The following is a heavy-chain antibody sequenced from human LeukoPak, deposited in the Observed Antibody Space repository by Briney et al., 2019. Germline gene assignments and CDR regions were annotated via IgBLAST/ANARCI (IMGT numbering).Heavy chain of an antibody. J-gene: IGHJ3*01. CDR3: VRDRDYAFDF. V-gene: IGHV3-74*01. CDR1: GFTFSNYW. Sequence: GGSLRLSCAASGFTFSNYWMHWVRQAPGKGLVWVSCINSDGSSRSYADSVKGRFTISRDNAENSLYLQMNSLRDEDTAVYFCVRDRDYAFDFWGQGTMVTVSS. CDR2: INSDGSSR.